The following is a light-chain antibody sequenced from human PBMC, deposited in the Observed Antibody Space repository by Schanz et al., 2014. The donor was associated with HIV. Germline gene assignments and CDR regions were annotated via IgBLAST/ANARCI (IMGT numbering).Light chain of an antibody. CDR1: SSDVGGYNY. J-gene: IGLJ3*02. CDR2: DVS. Sequence: QSALTQPASVPGSPGQSITISCTGTSSDVGGYNYVSWYQQHPGKAPKLMIYDVSNRPSGVSNRFSGSKSGNTASLTISGLQAEDEADYYCSSYAGSSTWVFGGGTKVTVL. V-gene: IGLV2-14*01. CDR3: SSYAGSSTWV.